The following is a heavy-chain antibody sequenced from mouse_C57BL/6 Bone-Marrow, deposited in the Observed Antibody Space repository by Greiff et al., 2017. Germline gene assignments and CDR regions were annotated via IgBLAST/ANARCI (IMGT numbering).Heavy chain of an antibody. J-gene: IGHJ4*01. V-gene: IGHV7-1*01. CDR1: GFTFSDFY. CDR2: SRNKANDYTT. Sequence: DVKLVESGGGLVQSGRSLRLSCATSGFTFSDFYMEWVRQAPGKGLEWIAASRNKANDYTTEYSASVKGRFIVSRDTSQSILYLQMNALRAEDTAIYYCARDKIYYAMDYWGQGTSVTVSS. CDR3: ARDKIYYAMDY.